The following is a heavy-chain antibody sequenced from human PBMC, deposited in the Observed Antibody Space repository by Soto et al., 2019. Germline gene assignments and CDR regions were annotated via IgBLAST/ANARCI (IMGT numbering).Heavy chain of an antibody. CDR1: GGSVSSGSYY. CDR3: SRSPRRENWFDP. Sequence: NPSETLSLTCTVSGGSVSSGSYYWSWIRQPPGKGLEWIGYIYYSGSTNYNPSLKSRVTISVDTSKNQFSLKLSSVTAADTAVYYCSRSPRRENWFDPWGQGTLVTVSS. CDR2: IYYSGST. J-gene: IGHJ5*02. V-gene: IGHV4-61*01.